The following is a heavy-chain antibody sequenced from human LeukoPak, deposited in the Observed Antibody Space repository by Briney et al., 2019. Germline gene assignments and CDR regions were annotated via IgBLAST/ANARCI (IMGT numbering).Heavy chain of an antibody. D-gene: IGHD1-14*01. Sequence: PGGSLRLSCAASGFTFSSYSMNWVRQAPGKGLEWVSYISSSSSTIYYADSVKGRFTISRDNAKNSLYLQMNSLRAEDTAVYYCRRVSASWHHPYNNGMDFWGKGTTVTVSS. CDR1: GFTFSSYS. V-gene: IGHV3-48*01. CDR3: RRVSASWHHPYNNGMDF. J-gene: IGHJ6*04. CDR2: ISSSSSTI.